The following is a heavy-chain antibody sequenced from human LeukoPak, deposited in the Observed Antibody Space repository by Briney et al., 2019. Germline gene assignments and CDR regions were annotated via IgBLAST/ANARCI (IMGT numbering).Heavy chain of an antibody. D-gene: IGHD3-3*01. J-gene: IGHJ6*02. CDR2: ISYDGSNK. Sequence: PGRSVRLSCAASGFTFSSYAMHWVRQAPGKGLEWVAVISYDGSNKYYADSVKGRFTISRDNSKNTLYVQMNSLRAEDMAVYYCAKDPILFGVDAYGMDVWGQGTTVTVSS. CDR3: AKDPILFGVDAYGMDV. CDR1: GFTFSSYA. V-gene: IGHV3-30-3*01.